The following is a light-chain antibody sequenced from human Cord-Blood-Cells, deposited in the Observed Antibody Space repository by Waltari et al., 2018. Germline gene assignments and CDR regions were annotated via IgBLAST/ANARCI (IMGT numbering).Light chain of an antibody. V-gene: IGKV4-1*01. CDR3: QQYYSTPRT. CDR1: QSVLYSSNNKNY. J-gene: IGKJ1*01. Sequence: TINCKSSQSVLYSSNNKNYLAWYQQKPGQPPKLLIYWASTRESGVPNRFSGSGSGTDFTLTISSLQAEDVAVYYCQQYYSTPRTFGQGTKVEIK. CDR2: WAS.